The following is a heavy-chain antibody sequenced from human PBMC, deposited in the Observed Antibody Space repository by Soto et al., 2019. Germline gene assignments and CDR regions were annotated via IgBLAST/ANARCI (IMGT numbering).Heavy chain of an antibody. CDR1: GFTFNTYG. Sequence: QVQLVESGGGVVQPGRSLRLSCAASGFTFNTYGMHWVRQAPGKGLEWVAGIWHDGAKKYYADSEKGRFTISRDNSKNTLFLQMNSLRAVDTAVYYGARDLGQGYGPVDYWGQGTLVTVCS. CDR2: IWHDGAKK. CDR3: ARDLGQGYGPVDY. J-gene: IGHJ4*02. D-gene: IGHD2-15*01. V-gene: IGHV3-33*01.